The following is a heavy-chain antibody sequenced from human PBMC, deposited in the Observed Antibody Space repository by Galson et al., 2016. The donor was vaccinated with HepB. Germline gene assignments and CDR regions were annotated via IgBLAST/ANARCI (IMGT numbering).Heavy chain of an antibody. CDR1: AFTFSSHA. V-gene: IGHV3-30*09. D-gene: IGHD3-10*01. Sequence: SLRLSCAASAFTFSSHAMHWVRQAPGKGLEWVAYISYGGSKKDYTDSVKGRFAISRDNAKNTLYLQMNSLRAEDMGVYYCARGSYYYIKHGMDVWGQGTTVTVSS. J-gene: IGHJ6*02. CDR3: ARGSYYYIKHGMDV. CDR2: ISYGGSKK.